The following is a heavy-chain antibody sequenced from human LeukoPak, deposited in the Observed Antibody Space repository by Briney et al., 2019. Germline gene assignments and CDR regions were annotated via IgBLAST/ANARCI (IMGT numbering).Heavy chain of an antibody. D-gene: IGHD6-13*01. CDR1: GFTFSDYY. J-gene: IGHJ2*01. CDR2: ISSSSTYT. Sequence: PGGSLRLSCAASGFTFSDYYMSWIRQAPGKGLEWVSYISSSSTYTKYADSVKGRFAISRDNAKNSLYLQMDSLRAEDTAVYYCARGSIAAGPRPKSSYWYFDLWGRGTLVTVSS. V-gene: IGHV3-11*03. CDR3: ARGSIAAGPRPKSSYWYFDL.